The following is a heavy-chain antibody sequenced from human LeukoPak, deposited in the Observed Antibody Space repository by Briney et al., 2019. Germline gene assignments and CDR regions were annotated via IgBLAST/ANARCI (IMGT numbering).Heavy chain of an antibody. CDR3: ARVSRIWFGESGVWFHP. CDR1: VGSFSGYY. Sequence: SETLSLTCAVYVGSFSGYYWSCIRQPPGKGLEWLGEIKHSGSTNYNPSLKRRVTISVDTSKHQLSLKLSSVTAADTAVYYCARVSRIWFGESGVWFHPWGQGTLVTVSS. CDR2: IKHSGST. D-gene: IGHD3-10*01. V-gene: IGHV4-34*01. J-gene: IGHJ5*02.